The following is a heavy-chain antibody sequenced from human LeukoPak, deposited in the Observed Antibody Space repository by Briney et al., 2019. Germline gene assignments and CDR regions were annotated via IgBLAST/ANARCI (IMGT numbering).Heavy chain of an antibody. Sequence: SETLSLTCTVSGGSISSYYWSWIRQPPGKGLEWIGSIYYSGSTYYNPSLKSRVTISVDTSKNQFSLKVSSVTAADTAVYYCASSPMWFGELFGSYYMDVWGKGTTVTISS. CDR2: IYYSGST. CDR3: ASSPMWFGELFGSYYMDV. D-gene: IGHD3-10*01. V-gene: IGHV4-59*04. CDR1: GGSISSYY. J-gene: IGHJ6*03.